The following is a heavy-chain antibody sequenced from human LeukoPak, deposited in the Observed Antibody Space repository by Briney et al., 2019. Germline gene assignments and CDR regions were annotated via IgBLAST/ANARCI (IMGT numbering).Heavy chain of an antibody. CDR2: INHSGST. CDR1: GGSFSGYY. Sequence: SETLSLTCAVYGGSFSGYYWSWIRQPPGKGLEWIGEINHSGSTNYNPSLKSRVTISVDTSKNQFSLKLSSVTAADTAVYYCARGLYEFWSGYYKSGGRNWFDPWGQGTLVTVSS. CDR3: ARGLYEFWSGYYKSGGRNWFDP. V-gene: IGHV4-34*01. D-gene: IGHD3-3*01. J-gene: IGHJ5*02.